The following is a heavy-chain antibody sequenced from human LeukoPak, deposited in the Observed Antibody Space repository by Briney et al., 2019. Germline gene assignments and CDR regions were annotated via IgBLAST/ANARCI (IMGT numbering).Heavy chain of an antibody. CDR2: IWYDGSNK. V-gene: IGHV3-33*01. Sequence: PGGSLRLSCAASGFTFSSYGMHWVRQAPGKGLEWVAVIWYDGSNKYYADSVKGRFTISRDNSKNTLYLQMNSPRAEDTAVYYCARLSSVGYSYENADYWGQGTLVTVSS. J-gene: IGHJ4*02. CDR1: GFTFSSYG. D-gene: IGHD5-18*01. CDR3: ARLSSVGYSYENADY.